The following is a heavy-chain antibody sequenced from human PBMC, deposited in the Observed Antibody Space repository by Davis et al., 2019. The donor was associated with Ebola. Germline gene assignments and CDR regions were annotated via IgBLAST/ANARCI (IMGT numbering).Heavy chain of an antibody. D-gene: IGHD2-2*01. J-gene: IGHJ5*02. Sequence: GESLKISCKGSGYRFTNYWISWVRQMPGKGLEWMGRIAPSDSDTRYRPSFQGHVTISVDKSISTTFLQWSSLEASDTAMYYCATHGSTTSCHAPSWGQGTLVTVSS. CDR2: IAPSDSDT. V-gene: IGHV5-10-1*01. CDR1: GYRFTNYW. CDR3: ATHGSTTSCHAPS.